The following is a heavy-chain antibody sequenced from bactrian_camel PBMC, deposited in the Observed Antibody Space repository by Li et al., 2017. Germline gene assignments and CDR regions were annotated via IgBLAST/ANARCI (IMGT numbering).Heavy chain of an antibody. J-gene: IGHJ4*01. V-gene: IGHV3S1*01. CDR3: AAPESGGYYYTVPYNY. D-gene: IGHD2*01. CDR1: GYTFDDHC. Sequence: HVQLVESGGGSVQAGGSLRLSCVVSGYTFDDHCMAWFRQAPGQEREGVAAIHTGSGTTYYSDSVKGRFTISRDNAKNTLYLQMNSLKPEDTAMYYCAAPESGGYYYTVPYNYWGQGTQVTVS. CDR2: IHTGSGTT.